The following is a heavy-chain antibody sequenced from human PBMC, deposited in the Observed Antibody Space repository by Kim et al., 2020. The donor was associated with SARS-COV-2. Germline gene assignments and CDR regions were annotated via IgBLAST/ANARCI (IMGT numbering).Heavy chain of an antibody. J-gene: IGHJ5*02. CDR3: ARGGQLQSLWWFDP. V-gene: IGHV3-9*01. CDR1: GFSFDDYA. D-gene: IGHD2-2*01. Sequence: GGSLRLSCAASGFSFDDYAMHWVRQAPGKGLEWVSGISWNSGSIGYADAVKGRFTISRDNAKNFLYLQMNSLRAEDTALYHCARGGQLQSLWWFDPWGQGTLVTVSS. CDR2: ISWNSGSI.